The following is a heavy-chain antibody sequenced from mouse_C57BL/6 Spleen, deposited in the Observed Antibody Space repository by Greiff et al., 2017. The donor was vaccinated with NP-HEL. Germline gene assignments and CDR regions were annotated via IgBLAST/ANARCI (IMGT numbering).Heavy chain of an antibody. CDR3: ASTGGPWAMDY. CDR2: ISSGGSYT. Sequence: EVQVVESGGDLVKPGGSLKLSCAASGFTFSSYGMSWVRQTPDKRLEWVATISSGGSYTYYPDSVKGRFTISRDNAKNTLYLQMSSLKSEDTAMYYCASTGGPWAMDYWGQGTSVTVSS. CDR1: GFTFSSYG. V-gene: IGHV5-6*01. J-gene: IGHJ4*01. D-gene: IGHD1-1*01.